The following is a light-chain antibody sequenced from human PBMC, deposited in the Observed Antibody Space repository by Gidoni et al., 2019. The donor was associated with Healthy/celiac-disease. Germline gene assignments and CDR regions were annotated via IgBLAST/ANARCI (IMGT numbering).Light chain of an antibody. CDR1: QSVSSSY. Sequence: DIVLTQPPVTLSLSPGERATLSCRASQSVSSSYLAWYQQKPGQAPRLLIYGASSRATGIPDRFSGSGSGTDFTLTISRLEPEDFAVYYCQQYGSSPLTFGGGTKVEIK. V-gene: IGKV3-20*01. CDR3: QQYGSSPLT. J-gene: IGKJ4*01. CDR2: GAS.